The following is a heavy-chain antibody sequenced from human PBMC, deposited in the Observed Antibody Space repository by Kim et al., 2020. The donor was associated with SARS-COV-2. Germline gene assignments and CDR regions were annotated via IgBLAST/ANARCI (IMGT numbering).Heavy chain of an antibody. CDR1: GFTFSNYW. J-gene: IGHJ5*02. D-gene: IGHD2-21*01. CDR3: VRHPDWRFDP. V-gene: IGHV3-7*01. Sequence: GGSLRLSCAADGFTFSNYWMTWVRQAPGGGLDWVAHINQAGSVKNYVDSVKGRFTISRDNSKNSVDLQMNSLRVEDSAVYYCVRHPDWRFDPWGQGTLVTVSS. CDR2: INQAGSVK.